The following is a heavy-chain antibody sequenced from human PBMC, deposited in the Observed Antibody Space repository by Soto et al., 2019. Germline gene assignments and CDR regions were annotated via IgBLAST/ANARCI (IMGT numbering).Heavy chain of an antibody. CDR1: GYTFTSYG. J-gene: IGHJ5*02. Sequence: ASVKVSCKASGYTFTSYGISWVRQAPGQGLEWMGWISAYNGNTNYAQKLQGRVTMTTDTSTSTAYMELRSLRSDDTAVYYCARDLPSFIAVAGSGNWFDPWGQGTLVTVSS. V-gene: IGHV1-18*01. D-gene: IGHD6-19*01. CDR3: ARDLPSFIAVAGSGNWFDP. CDR2: ISAYNGNT.